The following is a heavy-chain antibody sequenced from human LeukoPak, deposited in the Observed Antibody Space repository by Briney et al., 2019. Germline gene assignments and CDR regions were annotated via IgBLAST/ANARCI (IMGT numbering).Heavy chain of an antibody. J-gene: IGHJ3*02. Sequence: ASVKVSCKASGYTFTSYGISWVRQAPGQGLEWMGWIGAYNGNTNYAQKLQGRVTMTTDTSTSTAYMELRSLRSDDTAVYYCARDYPYYYDSSGYYSTRGDAFDIWGQGTMVTVSS. D-gene: IGHD3-22*01. V-gene: IGHV1-18*01. CDR3: ARDYPYYYDSSGYYSTRGDAFDI. CDR2: IGAYNGNT. CDR1: GYTFTSYG.